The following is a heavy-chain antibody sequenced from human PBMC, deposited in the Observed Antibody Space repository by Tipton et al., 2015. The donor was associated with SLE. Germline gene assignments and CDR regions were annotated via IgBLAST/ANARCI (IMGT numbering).Heavy chain of an antibody. D-gene: IGHD3-16*02. V-gene: IGHV4-4*02. Sequence: TLSLTCAVSGGSISSSNWWSWVRQPPGKGLEWIGEIYHSGSTNYNPSLKSRVTISVDKSKNQFSLKLSSVTAAATAVYYCARTKGAGSYRYGMDVWGQGTTVTVSS. CDR1: GGSISSSNW. J-gene: IGHJ6*02. CDR2: IYHSGST. CDR3: ARTKGAGSYRYGMDV.